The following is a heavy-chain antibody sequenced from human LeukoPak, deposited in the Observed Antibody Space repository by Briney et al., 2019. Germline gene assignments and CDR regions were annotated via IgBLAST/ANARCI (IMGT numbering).Heavy chain of an antibody. CDR1: GGSFSGYY. CDR3: ARGPMVDYYDGSGYYYFDS. Sequence: SETLSLTCAVYGGSFSGYYWSWIRQPPGKGLEWIGEINHSGSTNYNPSLKSRVTISVDTSKNQFSLKLSSVTAADTAVYYCARGPMVDYYDGSGYYYFDSGGQGTLVTVSS. D-gene: IGHD3-22*01. CDR2: INHSGST. V-gene: IGHV4-34*01. J-gene: IGHJ4*02.